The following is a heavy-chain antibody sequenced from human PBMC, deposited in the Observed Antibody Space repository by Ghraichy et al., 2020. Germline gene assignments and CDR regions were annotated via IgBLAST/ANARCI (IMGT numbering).Heavy chain of an antibody. V-gene: IGHV3-30*02. J-gene: IGHJ6*02. CDR2: IRYDGSNK. Sequence: SCAASGFTFNNFGMHWVRQAPGKGLEWVAFIRYDGSNKYYADSVNGRFTISRDNSKNTLYLQMNSLRAEDTAVYYCATLLSGWNYRVGYYYYGMDVWGQGTTVTVSS. CDR3: ATLLSGWNYRVGYYYYGMDV. D-gene: IGHD1-7*01. CDR1: GFTFNNFG.